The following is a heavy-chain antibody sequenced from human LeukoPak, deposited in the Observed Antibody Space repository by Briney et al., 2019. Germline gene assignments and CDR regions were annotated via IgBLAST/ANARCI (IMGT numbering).Heavy chain of an antibody. CDR3: ARGGAVAANRFDP. D-gene: IGHD1-26*01. CDR1: GFTFSDYY. V-gene: IGHV3-11*01. CDR2: ISSSGSTI. J-gene: IGHJ5*02. Sequence: GGSLRLSCAASGFTFSDYYMSWIRQAPGKGLEWVSYISSSGSTIYYAASVKGRFTISRDNAKNSLYLQMNSLRAEGTAVYYCARGGAVAANRFDPWGQGTLVTVSS.